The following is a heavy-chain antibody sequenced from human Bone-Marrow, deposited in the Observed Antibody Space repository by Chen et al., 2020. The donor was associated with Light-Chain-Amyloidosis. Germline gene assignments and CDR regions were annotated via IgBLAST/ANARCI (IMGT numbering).Heavy chain of an antibody. CDR1: GGSISSSSYY. Sequence: QLQLQESGPGLVKPSETLSLTCTVSGGSISSSSYYWGWIRQPPGKGLEWIGSIYYSGSTYYNPSLKSRVTISVDTSKNQFSLKLTSVTAADTAVYYCARVALISVAAAGSWFDPWGQGTLVTVSS. CDR2: IYYSGST. V-gene: IGHV4-39*07. J-gene: IGHJ5*02. CDR3: ARVALISVAAAGSWFDP. D-gene: IGHD6-13*01.